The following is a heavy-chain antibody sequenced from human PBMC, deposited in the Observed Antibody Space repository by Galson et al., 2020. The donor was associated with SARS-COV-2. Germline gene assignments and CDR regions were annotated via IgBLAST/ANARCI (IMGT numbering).Heavy chain of an antibody. CDR1: GDSISSSSYY. CDR2: IYYSGST. Sequence: ASETLSLTCTVSGDSISSSSYYWGWIRQPPGKGLEWIGSIYYSGSTYYNPSLKSRVTISVDTSKNQFSLNLSSVTAADSAVYYCARHIRGSSRRNLVVAPPAPYGMDVWGQGTTVTVSS. D-gene: IGHD2-2*01. J-gene: IGHJ6*01. CDR3: ARHIRGSSRRNLVVAPPAPYGMDV. V-gene: IGHV4-39*01.